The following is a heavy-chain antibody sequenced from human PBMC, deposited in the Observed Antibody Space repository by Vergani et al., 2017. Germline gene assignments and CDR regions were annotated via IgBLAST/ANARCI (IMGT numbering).Heavy chain of an antibody. Sequence: EVQLVESGGGLVKPGGSLRLSCAASGFSFSSYSMNWVRQAPGKGLEWVASISGSSSYVFYRDSVEGRFTITRDNAKKSVYLQMNSLRAEDTAMYFCARRLWDFTHIRGSPTSYWGQGTQVTVSS. CDR2: ISGSSSYV. J-gene: IGHJ4*02. CDR3: ARRLWDFTHIRGSPTSY. CDR1: GFSFSSYS. D-gene: IGHD2-21*01. V-gene: IGHV3-21*02.